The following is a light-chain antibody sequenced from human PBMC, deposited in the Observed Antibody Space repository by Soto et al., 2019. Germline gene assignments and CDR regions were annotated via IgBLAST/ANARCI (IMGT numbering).Light chain of an antibody. CDR1: QDIGNY. J-gene: IGKJ2*01. CDR3: QQYDTLPPYT. CDR2: DAS. Sequence: DIQMTQSPSSLSASVGDRVTIACQANQDIGNYLNWYQQKPGKAPRLLIYDASNLEIGVPSRFSGSGSGTDFTFPISNLQPEDIATYYYQQYDTLPPYTFGQGTKVELK. V-gene: IGKV1-33*01.